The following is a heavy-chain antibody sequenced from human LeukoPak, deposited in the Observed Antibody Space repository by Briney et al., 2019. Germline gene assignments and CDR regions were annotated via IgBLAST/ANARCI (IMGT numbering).Heavy chain of an antibody. V-gene: IGHV3-48*02. D-gene: IGHD3-16*02. CDR2: ISSSSSTI. Sequence: GGSLRLSCAASGFTFSSYSMNWVRQALGKGLEWVSSISSSSSTIYYADSVKGRFTISRDNAKNSLFLQMNSLRDEDTAVYHCARENFGRVVVSLDCWGQGTLVTVSS. J-gene: IGHJ4*02. CDR1: GFTFSSYS. CDR3: ARENFGRVVVSLDC.